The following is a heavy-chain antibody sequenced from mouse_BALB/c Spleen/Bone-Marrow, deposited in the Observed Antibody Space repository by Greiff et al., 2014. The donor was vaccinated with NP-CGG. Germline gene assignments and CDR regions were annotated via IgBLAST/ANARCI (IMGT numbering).Heavy chain of an antibody. D-gene: IGHD1-1*01. CDR3: TRSNYGYWYFDV. J-gene: IGHJ1*01. V-gene: IGHV1S81*02. CDR1: GYTFSSYY. CDR2: INPSNGGT. Sequence: QVQVKPSGGGMVKPGASVKVSCKASGYTFSSYYMYWGKQRPGKGLEWIGEINPSNGGTKFNEKFKSKATLTVDKSSSTAYMQLSSLTSEDSAVYYCTRSNYGYWYFDVWGAGTTVTVSS.